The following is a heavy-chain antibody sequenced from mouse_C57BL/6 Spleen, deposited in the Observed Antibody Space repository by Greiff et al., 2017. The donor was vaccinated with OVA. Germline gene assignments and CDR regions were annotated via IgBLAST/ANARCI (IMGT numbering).Heavy chain of an antibody. CDR3: ARAAYDYDPPWFAY. CDR1: GYTFTSYW. D-gene: IGHD2-4*01. CDR2: IYPGSGST. J-gene: IGHJ3*01. V-gene: IGHV1-55*01. Sequence: QVQLQQPGAELVKPGASVKMSCKASGYTFTSYWITWVKQRPGQGLEWIGDIYPGSGSTNYNEKFKSKATLTVDTSSSTAYMQLSSLTSEDSAVDYCARAAYDYDPPWFAYWGQGTLVTVSA.